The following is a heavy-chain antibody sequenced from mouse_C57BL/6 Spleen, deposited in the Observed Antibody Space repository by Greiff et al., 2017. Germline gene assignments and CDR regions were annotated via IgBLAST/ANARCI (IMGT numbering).Heavy chain of an antibody. CDR3: TRGTTVVAHFDD. Sequence: QVQLQQSGAELVRPGASVTLSCKASGYTFTDYEMHWVKQTPVHGLEWIGAIDPETGGTAYNQKFKGKAILTADKSSSTAYMELRSLTSEDSAVYYCTRGTTVVAHFDDWGQGTTLTVSS. D-gene: IGHD1-1*01. V-gene: IGHV1-15*01. CDR1: GYTFTDYE. J-gene: IGHJ2*01. CDR2: IDPETGGT.